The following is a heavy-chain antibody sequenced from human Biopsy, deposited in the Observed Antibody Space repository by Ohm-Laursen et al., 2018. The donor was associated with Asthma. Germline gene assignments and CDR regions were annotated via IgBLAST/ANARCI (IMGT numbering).Heavy chain of an antibody. Sequence: SLRLSCAASGFSFSSYGMRWVRQTPGKGLAWVAVISFDGTNKYYADSVKGRFTISRDNSKNTLDLQMNSLSAEDSAVYYCARVDGVVEPATRMGGMDVWGQGTTVTVSS. D-gene: IGHD2-15*01. CDR1: GFSFSSYG. CDR3: ARVDGVVEPATRMGGMDV. CDR2: ISFDGTNK. V-gene: IGHV3-30*03. J-gene: IGHJ6*02.